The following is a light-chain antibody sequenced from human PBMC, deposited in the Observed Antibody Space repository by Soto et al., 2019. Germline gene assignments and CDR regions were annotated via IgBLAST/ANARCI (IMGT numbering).Light chain of an antibody. CDR2: AAS. CDR3: QKYNSAPRAA. Sequence: DIQMTQSPSSLSASVVDRVTITCRASQGISNYLAWYQQKPGKVPKLLIYAASTLQSGVPSRFSGSGSGTDFTLTISSLQPEDVATYYCQKYNSAPRAAFGGGTKVDIK. J-gene: IGKJ4*01. CDR1: QGISNY. V-gene: IGKV1-27*01.